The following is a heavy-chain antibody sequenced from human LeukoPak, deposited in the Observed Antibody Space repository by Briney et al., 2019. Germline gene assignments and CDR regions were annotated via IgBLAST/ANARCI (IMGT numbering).Heavy chain of an antibody. V-gene: IGHV3-21*04. CDR2: ISSSSSYI. CDR3: TRLGRHYYYMDV. J-gene: IGHJ6*03. Sequence: GGSLRLSCAASGFTFSSYSMNWVRQAPGKGLEWVSSISSSSSYIYYADSVKGRFTISRDNAKNSLYLQMNSLRAEDTAVYYCTRLGRHYYYMDVWGKGTTVTVSS. CDR1: GFTFSSYS. D-gene: IGHD3-10*01.